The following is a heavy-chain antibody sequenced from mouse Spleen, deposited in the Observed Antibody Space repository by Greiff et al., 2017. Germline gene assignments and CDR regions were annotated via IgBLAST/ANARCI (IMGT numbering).Heavy chain of an antibody. CDR3: ARWGWLLEGYAMDY. D-gene: IGHD2-3*01. V-gene: IGHV1-82*01. CDR2: IYPGDGDT. CDR1: GYAFSSSW. J-gene: IGHJ4*01. Sequence: QVQLQQSGPELVKPGASVKISCKASGYAFSSSWMNWVKQRPGKGLEWIGRIYPGDGDTNYNGKFKGKATLTADKSSSTAYMQLSSLTSEDSAVYFCARWGWLLEGYAMDYWGQGTSVTVSS.